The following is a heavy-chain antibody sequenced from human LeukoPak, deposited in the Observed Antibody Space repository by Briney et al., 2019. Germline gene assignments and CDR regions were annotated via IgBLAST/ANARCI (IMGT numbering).Heavy chain of an antibody. CDR2: IKQDGSEK. J-gene: IGHJ3*02. CDR3: ARDTLVPTGDYSDAFDI. V-gene: IGHV3-7*01. D-gene: IGHD4-17*01. CDR1: GFTFSSYW. Sequence: GGSLRLSCAASGFTFSSYWMSWVRQAPGKGLEWAANIKQDGSEKYYVDSVKGRFTISRDNAKNSLYLQMNSLRAEDTAVYYCARDTLVPTGDYSDAFDIWGQGTMVTVSS.